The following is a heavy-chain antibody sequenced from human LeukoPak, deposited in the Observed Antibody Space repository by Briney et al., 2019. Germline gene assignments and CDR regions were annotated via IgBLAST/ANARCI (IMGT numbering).Heavy chain of an antibody. CDR3: AATMVRGVINY. Sequence: GGSLRLSCAASGFTFDDYAMHWVRQAPGKGLEWVSLISGDGGSTYYADSVKGRFTISRDNSKNSLYLQMDSLRTEDTALYYCAATMVRGVINYWGQGTLVTVSS. V-gene: IGHV3-43*02. CDR1: GFTFDDYA. CDR2: ISGDGGST. D-gene: IGHD3-10*01. J-gene: IGHJ4*02.